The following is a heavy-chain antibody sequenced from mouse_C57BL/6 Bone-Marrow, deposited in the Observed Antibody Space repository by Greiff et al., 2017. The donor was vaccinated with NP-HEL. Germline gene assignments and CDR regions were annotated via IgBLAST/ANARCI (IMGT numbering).Heavy chain of an antibody. CDR1: GYTFTDYY. V-gene: IGHV1-19*01. CDR2: INPYNGGT. D-gene: IGHD1-1*01. CDR3: AGITTVVDAMDY. J-gene: IGHJ4*01. Sequence: VQLQQSGPVLVKPGASVKMSCKASGYTFTDYYMNWVKQSHGKSLEWIGVINPYNGGTSYNQKFKGKATLTVDKSSSTAYMELNSLTSEDSAVYYCAGITTVVDAMDYWGQGTSVTVSS.